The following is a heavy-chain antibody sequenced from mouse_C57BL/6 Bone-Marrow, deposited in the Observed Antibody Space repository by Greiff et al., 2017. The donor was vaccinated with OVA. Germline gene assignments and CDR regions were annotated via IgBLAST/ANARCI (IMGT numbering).Heavy chain of an antibody. V-gene: IGHV1-75*01. J-gene: IGHJ1*03. Sequence: QVQLQQSGPELVKPGASVKISCKASGYTFTDYYINWVKQRPGQGLEWIGWIFPGSGSTYYNEKFKGKATLTVDKSSSTAYMLLSSLTSEDSAVYFCARYYYGGSPWYFDVWGTGTTVTVSS. CDR2: IFPGSGST. CDR3: ARYYYGGSPWYFDV. CDR1: GYTFTDYY. D-gene: IGHD1-1*01.